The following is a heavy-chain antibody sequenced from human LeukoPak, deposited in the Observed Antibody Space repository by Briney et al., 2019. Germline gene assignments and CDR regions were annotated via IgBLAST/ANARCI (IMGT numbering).Heavy chain of an antibody. CDR3: ARELLGIWFDP. Sequence: GGSLRLSWAASGFTFSSYSMNWVRQAPGKGLEWVSSISSSSSYIYYADSVKGRFTISRDNAKNSLYLQMNSLRAEDTAVYYCARELLGIWFDPWGQGTLVTVSS. V-gene: IGHV3-21*01. CDR1: GFTFSSYS. D-gene: IGHD7-27*01. J-gene: IGHJ5*02. CDR2: ISSSSSYI.